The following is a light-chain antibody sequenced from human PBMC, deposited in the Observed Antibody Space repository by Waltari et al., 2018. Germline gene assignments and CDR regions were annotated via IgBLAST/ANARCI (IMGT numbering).Light chain of an antibody. CDR2: EAS. CDR1: QSIGGW. J-gene: IGKJ1*01. V-gene: IGKV1-5*03. CDR3: QQDYIYPWT. Sequence: DIQMTQSPSTLSASIGDRVTITCRASQSIGGWLAWYEQKSGKAPKVLIYEASSLESGVPSRFSGSGSGTEFTLTISSLQPGDFATYYCQQDYIYPWTFGQGTKVEIK.